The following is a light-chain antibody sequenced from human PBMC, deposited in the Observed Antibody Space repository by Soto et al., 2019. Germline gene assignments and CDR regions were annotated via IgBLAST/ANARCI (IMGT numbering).Light chain of an antibody. CDR2: DVG. CDR3: CSFAGGSTHVL. CDR1: NSDVGAYNY. Sequence: SALTQPRSLSGAPGQSGSISCAGTNSDVGAYNYVSWYQQHPGKAPKVMIYDVGKRPSGVPDRFSGSKSGNTASLTISGLQAEDEAEYYCCSFAGGSTHVLFGGGTKVTVL. V-gene: IGLV2-11*01. J-gene: IGLJ2*01.